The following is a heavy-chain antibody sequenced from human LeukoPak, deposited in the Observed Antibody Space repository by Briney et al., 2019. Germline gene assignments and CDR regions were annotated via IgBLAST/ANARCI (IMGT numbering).Heavy chain of an antibody. Sequence: GGSLRLSCAASGFTVSSNYMSWVRQAPGKGLEWVSVIYSGGSTYYADSVKGGFTISRDNSKNTLYLQMNSLRAEDTAVYYCATGYSSGWYSFGAFDIWGQGTMVTVSS. J-gene: IGHJ3*02. D-gene: IGHD6-19*01. CDR1: GFTVSSNY. CDR3: ATGYSSGWYSFGAFDI. V-gene: IGHV3-66*01. CDR2: IYSGGST.